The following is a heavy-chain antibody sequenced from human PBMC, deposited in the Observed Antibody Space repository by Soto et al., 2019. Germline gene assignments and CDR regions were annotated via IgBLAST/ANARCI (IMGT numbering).Heavy chain of an antibody. CDR1: GGTFSSYT. V-gene: IGHV1-69*04. CDR3: ARDSSGYSRSPYDY. D-gene: IGHD3-22*01. CDR2: IIPILGIA. J-gene: IGHJ4*02. Sequence: SVKVSCKASGGTFSSYTISWVRQAPGQGLEWMGRIIPILGIANYAQKFQGRVTITADKSTSTAYMELSRLRSEDMAVYYCARDSSGYSRSPYDYWGQGTLVTVSS.